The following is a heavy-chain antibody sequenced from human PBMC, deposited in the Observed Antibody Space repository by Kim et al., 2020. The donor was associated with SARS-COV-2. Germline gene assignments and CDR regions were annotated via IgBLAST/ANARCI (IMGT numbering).Heavy chain of an antibody. CDR3: ASATMVRGVITPDY. D-gene: IGHD3-10*01. Sequence: NPSLKSQVTISVNTAKNQFSLKLSSVTAEDTAVYYCASATMVRGVITPDYWGQGTLVTVSS. V-gene: IGHV4-4*09. J-gene: IGHJ4*02.